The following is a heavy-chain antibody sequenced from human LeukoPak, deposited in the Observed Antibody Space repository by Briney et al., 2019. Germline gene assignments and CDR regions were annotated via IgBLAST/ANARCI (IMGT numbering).Heavy chain of an antibody. CDR1: GGSFSSHY. CDR3: ARDPTTVTKGLDS. D-gene: IGHD4-17*01. J-gene: IGHJ3*02. Sequence: SETLSLTCTVSGGSFSSHYWSWIRRPPGKGLEWIGYISYIGSTNYNPSLKSRVTISVDTSKNQFSLKLSSVTAADTAVYYCARDPTTVTKGLDSWGQGTMVTVSS. V-gene: IGHV4-59*11. CDR2: ISYIGST.